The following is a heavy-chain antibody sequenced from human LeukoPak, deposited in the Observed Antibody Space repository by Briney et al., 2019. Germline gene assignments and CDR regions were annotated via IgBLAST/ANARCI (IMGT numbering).Heavy chain of an antibody. D-gene: IGHD4-17*01. CDR2: IYYSGNT. CDR1: GGSISSTTYY. V-gene: IGHV4-39*01. CDR3: ARRALDYDDIAYFYARCSDA. J-gene: IGHJ5*02. Sequence: KPSETLSLTCTVSGGSISSTTYYWGWIRQPPGKGLEWIGSIYYSGNTYHNPSLKSRVTISVDTSKTQCSLKLNSVTAADTGVYYCARRALDYDDIAYFYARCSDAWGPGIKVTVTA.